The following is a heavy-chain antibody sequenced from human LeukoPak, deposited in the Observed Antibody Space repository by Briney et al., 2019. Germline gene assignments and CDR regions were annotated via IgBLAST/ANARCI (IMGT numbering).Heavy chain of an antibody. CDR1: GFTFNGYG. Sequence: GRSLRLSCAASGFTFNGYGMHWVRQAPGKGLECVALISDDGRKKFYADSVKDRFTISRDDSKNTLYLQMSSLRAEDTAMYYCARWNGDFLTGYYLDDWGQGTLVTVSS. CDR3: ARWNGDFLTGYYLDD. CDR2: ISDDGRKK. V-gene: IGHV3-30*03. D-gene: IGHD3-9*01. J-gene: IGHJ4*02.